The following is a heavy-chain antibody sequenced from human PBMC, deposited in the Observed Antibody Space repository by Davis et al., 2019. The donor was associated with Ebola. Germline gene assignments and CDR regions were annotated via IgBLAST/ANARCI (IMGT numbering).Heavy chain of an antibody. CDR2: ISYDGSNK. D-gene: IGHD3-9*01. J-gene: IGHJ6*04. V-gene: IGHV3-30-3*01. Sequence: GESLKISCAASGFTFSSYAMHWVRQAPGKGLEWVAVISYDGSNKYYADSVKGRFTISRDNSKNTLYLQMNSLRAEDTAVYYCARATSSSSDDISLLTYYYGMDVWGKGTTVTVSS. CDR3: ARATSSSSDDISLLTYYYGMDV. CDR1: GFTFSSYA.